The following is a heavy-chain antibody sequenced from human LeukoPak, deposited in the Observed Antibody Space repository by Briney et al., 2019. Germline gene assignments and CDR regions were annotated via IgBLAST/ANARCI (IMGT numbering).Heavy chain of an antibody. CDR1: GYSFSIYW. J-gene: IGHJ4*02. CDR2: IYPGDSEP. CDR3: ARHVDSTGTKMDF. V-gene: IGHV5-51*01. D-gene: IGHD3-22*01. Sequence: GESLKISCEGSGYSFSIYWIALVRQMPGKGLEWMGIIYPGDSEPRYSPSFQGQVTISADKSISTAYLQWSSLKASDTAMYFCARHVDSTGTKMDFWGQGTLVTVSS.